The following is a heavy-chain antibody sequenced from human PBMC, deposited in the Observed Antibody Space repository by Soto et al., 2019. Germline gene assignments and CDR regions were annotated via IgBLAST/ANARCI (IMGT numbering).Heavy chain of an antibody. Sequence: EVQMVESGGGLIQPGGSLRLSCAASGFAVSSKYMTWVRQAPRKGMEWVSVIYGGGTTYYADHVKGRFTISRDTSKNTLYLQMNSLRAEDTAVYYCVKNTGWPCFDVWGKGTLVTVSS. CDR1: GFAVSSKY. CDR2: IYGGGTT. J-gene: IGHJ4*02. V-gene: IGHV3-53*01. CDR3: VKNTGWPCFDV. D-gene: IGHD6-19*01.